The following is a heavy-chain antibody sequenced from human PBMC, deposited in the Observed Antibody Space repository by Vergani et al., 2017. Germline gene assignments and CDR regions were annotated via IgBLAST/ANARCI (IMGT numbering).Heavy chain of an antibody. CDR1: GGSISSGGYY. Sequence: QVQLQESGPGLVRPSQTLSLTCTVSGGSISSGGYYWTCFGQPAGKELKWIGRFYTGGGTSYNPSLKSRVTISVDTSKNQFSLQLSSVTAADTAVYYCARDPLYSTTWPFLLLDMDVWGQGTTVTVSS. CDR3: ARDPLYSTTWPFLLLDMDV. J-gene: IGHJ6*02. CDR2: FYTGGGT. V-gene: IGHV4-61*02. D-gene: IGHD6-13*01.